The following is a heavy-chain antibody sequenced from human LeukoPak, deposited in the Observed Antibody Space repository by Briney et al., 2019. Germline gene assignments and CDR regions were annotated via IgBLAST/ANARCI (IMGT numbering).Heavy chain of an antibody. CDR1: GFAFSSNW. V-gene: IGHV3-53*01. D-gene: IGHD1-26*01. J-gene: IGHJ4*02. Sequence: HPGGSLRLSCAASGFAFSSNWMHWVRQAPGKGLEWVSVIYSGGSTYYADSVKGRFTISRDDSKNTLYLQMNSLRVEDTAIYYCAKDSPVATRWGQGTLVTVSS. CDR3: AKDSPVATR. CDR2: IYSGGST.